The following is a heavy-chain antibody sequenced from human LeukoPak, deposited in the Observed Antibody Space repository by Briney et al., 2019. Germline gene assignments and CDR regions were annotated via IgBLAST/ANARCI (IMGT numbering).Heavy chain of an antibody. CDR1: GFTVSSNY. Sequence: GALRLSCAASGFTVSSNYMSWVRQAPGKGLEWVSVIYSGGSTYYADSVKGRFTISRDNSKNSLYLQMNSLRAEDTAVYYCARAGLFDYWGQGTLVTVSS. D-gene: IGHD3/OR15-3a*01. J-gene: IGHJ4*02. CDR2: IYSGGST. CDR3: ARAGLFDY. V-gene: IGHV3-66*01.